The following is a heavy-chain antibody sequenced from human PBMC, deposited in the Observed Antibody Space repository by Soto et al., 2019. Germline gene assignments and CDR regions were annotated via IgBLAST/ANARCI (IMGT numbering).Heavy chain of an antibody. V-gene: IGHV1-8*01. Sequence: ASVKVSCKASGYTFTSYDINWVRQATGQGLEWMGWMNPNSGNTGYAQKFQGRVTMTRNTSISTAYMELSSLRSEDTAVYYCARRSRRSGWPHITPPVYWGQGTLVTVSS. CDR2: MNPNSGNT. J-gene: IGHJ4*02. D-gene: IGHD6-19*01. CDR1: GYTFTSYD. CDR3: ARRSRRSGWPHITPPVY.